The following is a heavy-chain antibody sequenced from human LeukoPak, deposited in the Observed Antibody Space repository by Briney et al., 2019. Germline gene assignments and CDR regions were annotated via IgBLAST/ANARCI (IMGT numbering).Heavy chain of an antibody. D-gene: IGHD4-17*01. Sequence: GGSLRLSCAASGFTFSSYAMSWVRQAPGKGLEWVSAISGSGGSTYYADSVKGRFTISRDNSKNTLYLQMNSLRAEDTAVYYCAKTTSQITVNALFDPWGQGTLVTVSS. J-gene: IGHJ5*02. CDR1: GFTFSSYA. V-gene: IGHV3-23*01. CDR3: AKTTSQITVNALFDP. CDR2: ISGSGGST.